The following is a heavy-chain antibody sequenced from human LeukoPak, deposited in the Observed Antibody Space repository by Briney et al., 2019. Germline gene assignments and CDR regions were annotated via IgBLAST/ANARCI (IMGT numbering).Heavy chain of an antibody. D-gene: IGHD1-1*01. CDR2: IYHSGST. J-gene: IGHJ5*02. Sequence: SETLSLTCTVSGGSISSGGYYWSWIRQPPGKGLEWIGYIYHSGSTYYNPSLKSRVTISVDRSKNQFSLKLSSVTAADTAVYYCAKLERYYGFDPWGQGTLVTVSS. CDR3: AKLERYYGFDP. V-gene: IGHV4-30-2*02. CDR1: GGSISSGGYY.